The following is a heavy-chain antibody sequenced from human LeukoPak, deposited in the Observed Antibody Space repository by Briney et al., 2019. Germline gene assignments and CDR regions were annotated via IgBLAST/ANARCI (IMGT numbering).Heavy chain of an antibody. D-gene: IGHD3-3*01. J-gene: IGHJ4*02. Sequence: GGSLRLSCAASGFTFSSYWMSWVRQAPGKGLEWVANIKQDGSEKYYVDSVKGRFTISRDNAKNSLYLQMNSLRAEDTAVYYCARDSRSGDFWSGTFVYWGQGTLVTVSS. V-gene: IGHV3-7*01. CDR1: GFTFSSYW. CDR2: IKQDGSEK. CDR3: ARDSRSGDFWSGTFVY.